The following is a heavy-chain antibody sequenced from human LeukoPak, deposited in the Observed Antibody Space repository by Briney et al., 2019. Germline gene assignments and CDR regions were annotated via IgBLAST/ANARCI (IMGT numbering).Heavy chain of an antibody. D-gene: IGHD4-17*01. J-gene: IGHJ3*02. CDR2: ISSDGRTT. V-gene: IGHV3-74*01. CDR3: ARAALTTRNGFDI. Sequence: PGGSLRLSCAASGFTLSSYWMHWVRQTPGKGLVWVSRISSDGRTTNYADSVKSRFTISRDSAQNTLYVQMNSLRAEDTAVYYCARAALTTRNGFDIWGQGTMVTVSS. CDR1: GFTLSSYW.